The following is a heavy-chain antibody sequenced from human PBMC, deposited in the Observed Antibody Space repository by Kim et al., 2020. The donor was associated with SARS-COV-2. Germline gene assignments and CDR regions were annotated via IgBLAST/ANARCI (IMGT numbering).Heavy chain of an antibody. J-gene: IGHJ2*01. CDR2: IYYSGST. Sequence: SETLSLTCTVSGGSISSSSYYWGWIRQPPGKGLEWIGSIYYSGSTYYNPSLKSRVTISVDTSKNQFSLKLSSVTAADTAVYYCARLYGDDLWGRGTLVTVSS. CDR3: ARLYGDDL. CDR1: GGSISSSSYY. D-gene: IGHD4-17*01. V-gene: IGHV4-39*01.